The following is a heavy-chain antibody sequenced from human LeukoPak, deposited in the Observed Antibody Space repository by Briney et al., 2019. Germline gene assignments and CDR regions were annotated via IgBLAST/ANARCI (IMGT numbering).Heavy chain of an antibody. Sequence: GGSLRLSCAASGFTFSTYAMSWVRQAPGKGLEWVALISLDGSSKDYADSVKGRFTISRDNSKNTLYLQMNGLRGEDTAVYYCATIGGDYVSFDNWGQGTLVTVTS. CDR3: ATIGGDYVSFDN. CDR1: GFTFSTYA. D-gene: IGHD4-17*01. V-gene: IGHV3-30*03. J-gene: IGHJ4*02. CDR2: ISLDGSSK.